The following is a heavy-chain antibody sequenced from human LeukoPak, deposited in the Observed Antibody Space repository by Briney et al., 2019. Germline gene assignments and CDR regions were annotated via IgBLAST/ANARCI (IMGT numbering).Heavy chain of an antibody. CDR2: ISTSGGNT. J-gene: IGHJ4*02. D-gene: IGHD1-1*01. Sequence: GGSLRLSCTVSGSTLSPHAMSWVPQAPGKGLEWVSSISTSGGNTYYADSVKGRFTISRDNSKNTLYLQMNSLRAEDSGVYYCSKGLAPTGTTHTAVGYWGQGTLVTVSS. V-gene: IGHV3-23*01. CDR3: SKGLAPTGTTHTAVGY. CDR1: GSTLSPHA.